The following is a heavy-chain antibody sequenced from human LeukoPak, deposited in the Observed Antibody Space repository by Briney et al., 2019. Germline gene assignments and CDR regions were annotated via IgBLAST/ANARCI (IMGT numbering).Heavy chain of an antibody. CDR1: GFTFSSYS. D-gene: IGHD3-22*01. CDR3: AREPRDYYDSSGYYYGPADDY. Sequence: PGGSLRLSCAASGFTFSSYSMNWVRQAPGKGLEWVSSISSSSSYIYYADSVKGRFTISRDNAKNSLYLQMNSLRAEDTAVHYCAREPRDYYDSSGYYYGPADDYWGQGTLVTVSS. V-gene: IGHV3-21*01. J-gene: IGHJ4*02. CDR2: ISSSSSYI.